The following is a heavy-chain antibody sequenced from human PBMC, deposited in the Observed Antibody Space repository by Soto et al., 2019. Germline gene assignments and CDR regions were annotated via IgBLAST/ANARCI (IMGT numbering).Heavy chain of an antibody. CDR2: IWYDGSNK. CDR1: GFTFSSYG. D-gene: IGHD1-26*01. CDR3: AREGAGGGPFSYYYYGMDV. Sequence: QVQLVESGGGVVQPGRSLRLSCAASGFTFSSYGMHWVRQAPGKGLEWVAVIWYDGSNKYYADSVKGRFTISRDNSKNTLYLQMNSLRAEDTAVYYCAREGAGGGPFSYYYYGMDVWGQGTTVTVSS. J-gene: IGHJ6*02. V-gene: IGHV3-33*01.